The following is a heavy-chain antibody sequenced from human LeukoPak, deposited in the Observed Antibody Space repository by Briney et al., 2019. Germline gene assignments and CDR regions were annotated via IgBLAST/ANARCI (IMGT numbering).Heavy chain of an antibody. D-gene: IGHD2-2*02. CDR3: TTGIVVVPAAIPDYYYYYMDV. CDR1: GFTFSNAW. Sequence: GGSLRLSCAASGFTFSNAWMSWVRQAPGKGLEWVGRIKSKTDGGTTDYAAPVKGRFTISRDDSKNTLYLQMNSLKTEDTAVYYCTTGIVVVPAAIPDYYYYYMDVWGKGTTVTVSS. CDR2: IKSKTDGGTT. J-gene: IGHJ6*03. V-gene: IGHV3-15*01.